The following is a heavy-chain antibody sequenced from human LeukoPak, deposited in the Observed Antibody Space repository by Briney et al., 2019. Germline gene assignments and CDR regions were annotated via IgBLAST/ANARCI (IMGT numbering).Heavy chain of an antibody. J-gene: IGHJ4*02. V-gene: IGHV4-59*01. D-gene: IGHD1-26*01. CDR1: GGSISSYY. Sequence: AETLSLTCSVSGGSISSYYWSWIRQPPGKGLEWIGYIYYSGSTNYNPSLESRVTISVDTSKSQFSLKLSSVTTADTAVYYCARGGGSPEYWGQGTQVTVSS. CDR2: IYYSGST. CDR3: ARGGGSPEY.